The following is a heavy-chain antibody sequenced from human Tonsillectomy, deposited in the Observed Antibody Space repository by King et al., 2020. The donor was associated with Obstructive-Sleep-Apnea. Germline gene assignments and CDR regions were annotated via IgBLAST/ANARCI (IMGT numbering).Heavy chain of an antibody. CDR2: IYAGDSDT. CDR3: ARLPIYDRSAYYYGPAPFDYYFDY. Sequence: VQLVQSGAEVKKPGESLKISCKGSGYSFTSHWIGWVRQMPGKGLEWMGIIYAGDSDTRYSPSFQGQGTLSVDKSISTAYLQWSSLKASDTAMYYCARLPIYDRSAYYYGPAPFDYYFDYWGQGTLVTVSS. J-gene: IGHJ4*02. D-gene: IGHD3-22*01. CDR1: GYSFTSHW. V-gene: IGHV5-51*01.